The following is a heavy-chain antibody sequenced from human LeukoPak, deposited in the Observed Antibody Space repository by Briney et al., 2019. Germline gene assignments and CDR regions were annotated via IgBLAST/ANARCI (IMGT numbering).Heavy chain of an antibody. CDR2: IKQDGSEK. J-gene: IGHJ4*02. V-gene: IGHV3-7*03. CDR3: AGAPSGEFLDY. CDR1: GFTFSSYW. D-gene: IGHD3-10*01. Sequence: GGSLRLSCAASGFTFSSYWMSWVRQAPGKGLEWVANIKQDGSEKYYVDSVKGRFTISRDNAKNSLYLQMNSLRAEDTAVYYCAGAPSGEFLDYWGQGTLVTVSS.